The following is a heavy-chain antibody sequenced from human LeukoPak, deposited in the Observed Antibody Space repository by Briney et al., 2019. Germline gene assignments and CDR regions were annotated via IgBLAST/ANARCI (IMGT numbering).Heavy chain of an antibody. V-gene: IGHV4-39*07. Sequence: SETLSLTCTVSGDSITITNYYWGWIRQPPGKGLEWVGNIYHDGSTYYNPSLKSRVSISVDTSKNQFSLKLSSVTAADTAVYYCARYAILTGYTPADYGMDVWGQGTTVTVSS. CDR2: IYHDGST. CDR3: ARYAILTGYTPADYGMDV. D-gene: IGHD3-9*01. J-gene: IGHJ6*02. CDR1: GDSITITNYY.